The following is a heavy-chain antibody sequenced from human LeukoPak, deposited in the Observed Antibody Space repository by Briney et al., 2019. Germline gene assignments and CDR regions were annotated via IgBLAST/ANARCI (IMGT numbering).Heavy chain of an antibody. V-gene: IGHV3-74*01. CDR3: AREVGGSWLRYFDY. J-gene: IGHJ4*02. Sequence: GGSLRLSCAASGFTFSSYWMHWVRQAPGKGLVWVSRINSDGSSTSYADSVKGRFTISRDNAKNTLYLQMNSLRAEDTAVYYCAREVGGSWLRYFDYWGQGTLVTVXS. CDR2: INSDGSST. D-gene: IGHD1-26*01. CDR1: GFTFSSYW.